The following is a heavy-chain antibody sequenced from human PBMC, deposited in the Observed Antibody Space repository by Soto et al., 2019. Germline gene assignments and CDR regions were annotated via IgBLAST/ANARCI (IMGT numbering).Heavy chain of an antibody. Sequence: QVQLEESGGGVVQPGRSLRLSCAASGFTFSSYGMHWVRQAPGKGLEWVAVIWYDGSNKYYADSVKGRFTISRDNSKNTLYLQRNSLGAEDTAVYYCARVPQLAVGGTRFGYFELWGRGTLVTVST. CDR1: GFTFSSYG. V-gene: IGHV3-33*01. J-gene: IGHJ2*01. CDR3: ARVPQLAVGGTRFGYFEL. D-gene: IGHD6-19*01. CDR2: IWYDGSNK.